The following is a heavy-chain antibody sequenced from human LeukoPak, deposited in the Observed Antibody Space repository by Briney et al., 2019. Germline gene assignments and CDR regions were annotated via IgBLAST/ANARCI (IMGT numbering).Heavy chain of an antibody. D-gene: IGHD1-1*01. J-gene: IGHJ3*02. CDR3: ARYLRYTGTTEPYDSFDI. Sequence: PGGSLTLSCAVSGFTFSSYAMSWVRQAPGKGLEWVSAISASGLSTYYVDSVKGRFTISRDNSKNTLYLQMTSLRAEDTALYYCARYLRYTGTTEPYDSFDIWGRGTMVTVSS. CDR1: GFTFSSYA. V-gene: IGHV3-23*01. CDR2: ISASGLST.